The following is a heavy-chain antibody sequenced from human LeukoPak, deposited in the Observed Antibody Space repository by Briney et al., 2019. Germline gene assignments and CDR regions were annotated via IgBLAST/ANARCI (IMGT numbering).Heavy chain of an antibody. D-gene: IGHD3-3*01. CDR3: ARDQGNYDFWSGYYTGYFDY. Sequence: GGSLRLSCAASGFTFSSYNMNWVRQAPGKGLEWVSYISSSSSTIYYADSVKGRFTISRDNAKNSLYLQMNSLRAEDTAVYYCARDQGNYDFWSGYYTGYFDYWGQGTLVTVSS. J-gene: IGHJ4*02. CDR1: GFTFSSYN. V-gene: IGHV3-48*01. CDR2: ISSSSSTI.